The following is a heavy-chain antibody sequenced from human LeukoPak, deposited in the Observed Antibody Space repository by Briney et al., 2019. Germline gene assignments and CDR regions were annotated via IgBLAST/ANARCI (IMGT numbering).Heavy chain of an antibody. D-gene: IGHD5-24*01. CDR2: FYPAGST. V-gene: IGHV3-53*01. Sequence: PGGSLRLPCAASGITVSSNYMSWVRQAPGKGLEWVSVFYPAGSTYYTDSVRGRFIISRDNSKNTLYLQMNSLRAEDTAVYFCARGDGYNYFDYWGQGTLVTVSS. J-gene: IGHJ4*02. CDR1: GITVSSNY. CDR3: ARGDGYNYFDY.